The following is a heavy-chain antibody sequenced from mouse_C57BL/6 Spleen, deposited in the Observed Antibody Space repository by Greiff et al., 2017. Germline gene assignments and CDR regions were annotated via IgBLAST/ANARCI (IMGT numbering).Heavy chain of an antibody. J-gene: IGHJ4*01. V-gene: IGHV1-81*01. CDR1: GYTFTSSG. D-gene: IGHD1-1*01. Sequence: QVQLQQSGAELARPGASVKLSCKASGYTFTSSGISWVKQRTGQGLEWIGEIYPRSGNTYYNEKFKGKATLTADKSSSTAYMELRSLTSEDSAVYFCARSYYYGSSPYYAMDYWGQGTSVTVSS. CDR3: ARSYYYGSSPYYAMDY. CDR2: IYPRSGNT.